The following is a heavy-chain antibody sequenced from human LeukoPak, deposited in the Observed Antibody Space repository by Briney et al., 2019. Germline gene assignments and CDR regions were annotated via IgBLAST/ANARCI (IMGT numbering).Heavy chain of an antibody. D-gene: IGHD2-8*02. Sequence: PGGSLRLSCAASGFTFSSYAMHWVRQDPGKGLEWVAYIAHHGSNKYYADSVKGRFTISRDNSKRTLYLQMNNLRADDTAVYYCAKDGSWSCTDWGQGALVTVSS. CDR1: GFTFSSYA. CDR2: IAHHGSNK. J-gene: IGHJ4*02. V-gene: IGHV3-30*02. CDR3: AKDGSWSCTD.